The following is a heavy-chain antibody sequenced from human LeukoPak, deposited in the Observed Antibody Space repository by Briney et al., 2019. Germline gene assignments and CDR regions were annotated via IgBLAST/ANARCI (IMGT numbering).Heavy chain of an antibody. J-gene: IGHJ4*02. D-gene: IGHD4-17*01. CDR3: AREVYGDNYFDY. CDR2: IKQDGSDK. V-gene: IGHV3-7*05. Sequence: GGPLRLSCAAPGFTFSRNWTSWLRQAPGRALEWVANIKQDGSDKYYVDSVKGRFTISRDNAKTSLFLQMNSLRVEDTAVYYCAREVYGDNYFDYWGRGTLVTVAS. CDR1: GFTFSRNW.